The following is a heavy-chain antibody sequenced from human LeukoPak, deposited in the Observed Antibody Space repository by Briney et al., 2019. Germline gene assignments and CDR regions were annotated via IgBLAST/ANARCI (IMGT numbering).Heavy chain of an antibody. CDR1: GGSISSYY. J-gene: IGHJ6*02. CDR3: ARGVRGTYYYYGMDV. D-gene: IGHD1-14*01. V-gene: IGHV4-59*01. CDR2: IYYSGST. Sequence: SETLSLTCTVSGGSISSYYWSWIRQPPGKGLEWIGYIYYSGSTNYNPSLKSRVTRSVDTSKNQFSLKLSSVTAADTAVYYCARGVRGTYYYYGMDVWGQGTTVTVSS.